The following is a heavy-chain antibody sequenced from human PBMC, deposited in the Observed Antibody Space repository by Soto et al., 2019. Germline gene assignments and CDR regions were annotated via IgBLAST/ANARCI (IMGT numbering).Heavy chain of an antibody. J-gene: IGHJ4*02. CDR2: IYRTGST. CDR3: ASRDPGTSVDY. V-gene: IGHV4-4*02. Sequence: PSETLSLTFAVSGGSFTSNNWWTWVRQPPGQGLEWIGEIYRTGSTNYNPSLKSRVTISLDKSDNQFSPKVTSLPAADTAVYYCASRDPGTSVDYWGQGTLVTVSS. D-gene: IGHD1-7*01. CDR1: GGSFTSNNW.